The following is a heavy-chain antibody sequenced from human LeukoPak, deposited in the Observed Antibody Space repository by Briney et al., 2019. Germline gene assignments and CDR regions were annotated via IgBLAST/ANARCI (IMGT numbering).Heavy chain of an antibody. V-gene: IGHV3-53*01. CDR2: IYSGGST. CDR3: AKPQGKIYDYVWGSYRPYYFDY. J-gene: IGHJ4*02. Sequence: GGSLRLSCAASGFTVSSNYMSWVRQAPGKGLEWVSVIYSGGSTYYADSVKGRFTISRDNSKNTLYLQMNSLRAEDTAVYYCAKPQGKIYDYVWGSYRPYYFDYWGQGTLVTVSS. D-gene: IGHD3-16*02. CDR1: GFTVSSNY.